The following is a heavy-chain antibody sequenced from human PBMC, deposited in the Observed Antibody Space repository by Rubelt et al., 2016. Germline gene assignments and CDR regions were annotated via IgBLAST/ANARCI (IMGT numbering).Heavy chain of an antibody. D-gene: IGHD6-13*01. CDR3: ARVIAAAGRDGNYFDY. V-gene: IGHV7-4-1*02. Sequence: QVQLVQSGSELKKPGASVKVSCKASGYTFTSYAMNWVRQAPGQGLEWMGWINTNTGNPTYAQGFKGRFVLPLDTSVSTAYLQISSLKAEDTAVYYCARVIAAAGRDGNYFDYWGQGTLVTVSS. CDR2: INTNTGNP. CDR1: GYTFTSYA. J-gene: IGHJ4*02.